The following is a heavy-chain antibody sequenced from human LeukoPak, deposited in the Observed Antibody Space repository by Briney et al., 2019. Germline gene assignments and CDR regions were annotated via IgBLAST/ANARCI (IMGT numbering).Heavy chain of an antibody. Sequence: ASVKVSCKASGYTFTGYYMHWVRQAPGQGLGWMGWINPNSGGTNYAQKFQGRVAMTRDTPISTAYMELSRLGSDDTAVYYCARVAYDFWSGYYHLFDYWGQGTLVTVSS. J-gene: IGHJ4*02. CDR2: INPNSGGT. CDR1: GYTFTGYY. V-gene: IGHV1-2*02. D-gene: IGHD3-3*01. CDR3: ARVAYDFWSGYYHLFDY.